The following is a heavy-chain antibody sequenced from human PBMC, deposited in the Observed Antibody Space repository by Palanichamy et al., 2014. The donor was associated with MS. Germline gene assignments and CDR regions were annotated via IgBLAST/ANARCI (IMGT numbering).Heavy chain of an antibody. V-gene: IGHV1-2*02. D-gene: IGHD3/OR15-3a*01. J-gene: IGHJ6*02. CDR1: GYTFTDYY. Sequence: QVQLVQSGAEVKKPGASVKVSCKASGYTFTDYYMHWVRQAPGQGLEWMGWIVPKTGGTNYAQKFQGRVTMTRDTSISTVYMELRRPRSDDTAVYYCARAQHQMFWDYSHYGMDVWGQGTTVTVSS. CDR2: IVPKTGGT. CDR3: ARAQHQMFWDYSHYGMDV.